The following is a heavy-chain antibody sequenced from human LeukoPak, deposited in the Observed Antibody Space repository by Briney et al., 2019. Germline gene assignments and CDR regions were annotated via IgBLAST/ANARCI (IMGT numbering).Heavy chain of an antibody. CDR3: ATKQWLAPPPDS. V-gene: IGHV3-74*01. Sequence: GGSLRLSCAASGFTFSKYWVLWVRQAPGRGLESVSRINTDGTVTTYADSVKGRFTVSRDNADNTMFLQMNSVRDEDTAVYYCATKQWLAPPPDSWGQGTPVTVSS. J-gene: IGHJ4*02. CDR1: GFTFSKYW. D-gene: IGHD6-19*01. CDR2: INTDGTVT.